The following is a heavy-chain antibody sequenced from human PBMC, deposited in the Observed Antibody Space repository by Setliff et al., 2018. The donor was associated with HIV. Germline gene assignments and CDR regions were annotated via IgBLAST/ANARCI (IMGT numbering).Heavy chain of an antibody. D-gene: IGHD6-13*01. CDR2: IYTSGST. V-gene: IGHV4-4*09. Sequence: SETLSLTCTVSGGSISSYYWSWIRQPPGKGLEWIGYIYTSGSTNYNPSLKSRVTISVDTSKNQFSLKLYSVTAADTSVYYCARGRGSSSSWPIDYWGQGTLVTVSS. CDR3: ARGRGSSSSWPIDY. CDR1: GGSISSYY. J-gene: IGHJ4*02.